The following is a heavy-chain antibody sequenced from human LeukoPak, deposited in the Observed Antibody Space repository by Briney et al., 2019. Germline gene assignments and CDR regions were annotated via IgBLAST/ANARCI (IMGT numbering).Heavy chain of an antibody. CDR1: GGSISSYY. Sequence: SETLSLTXTVSGGSISSYYWSWIRQSPGKGLEWIGYIYYSGSSNYNPSLKSRVTLSVDTSKNQFSLKLSSVTAADTAVYYCARGGSPVPLYWGQGTLVTVSS. CDR2: IYYSGSS. CDR3: ARGGSPVPLY. J-gene: IGHJ4*02. V-gene: IGHV4-59*01. D-gene: IGHD1-26*01.